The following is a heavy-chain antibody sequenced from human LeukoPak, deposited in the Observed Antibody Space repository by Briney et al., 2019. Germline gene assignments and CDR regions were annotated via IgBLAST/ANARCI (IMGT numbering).Heavy chain of an antibody. CDR3: ARDRLGDYDHSGYYDK. CDR1: GFTFSDYY. Sequence: GGSLRLSCAASGFTFSDYYMSWIRQAPGKGLEWISYICDSGRTIYYADSAKGRFTISRDNAKNSVYLQMNNLGAEDTAVYYCARDRLGDYDHSGYYDKWGQGTLVTVSS. CDR2: ICDSGRTI. D-gene: IGHD3-22*01. V-gene: IGHV3-11*01. J-gene: IGHJ4*02.